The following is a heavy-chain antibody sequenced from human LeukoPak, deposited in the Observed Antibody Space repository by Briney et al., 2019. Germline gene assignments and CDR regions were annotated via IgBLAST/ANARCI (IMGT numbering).Heavy chain of an antibody. CDR2: IKPDSGGT. CDR3: RGINWFDS. Sequence: ASVKVSCKAPGYNSADYYIHWVRQAPGQGLEWVGWIKPDSGGTDYAQRFHGRVTMTRDTSISTAYMEVSGLRSDDTAVYCARGINWFDSWGQGTLVTVSS. CDR1: GYNSADYY. D-gene: IGHD3-16*01. V-gene: IGHV1-2*02. J-gene: IGHJ5*01.